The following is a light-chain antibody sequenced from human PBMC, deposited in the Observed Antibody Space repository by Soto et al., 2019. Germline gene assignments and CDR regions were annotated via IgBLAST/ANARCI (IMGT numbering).Light chain of an antibody. V-gene: IGKV1-39*01. Sequence: DIQMTQSPSSLSASVGDRVTVTFRASQSISSYLNWYQQKPGKAPKLLIYAASSLQSGVPSRFSGSGSGTVFTLTISSLQPDDFATYYCQHYNSYSEAFGQGTKVDNK. CDR3: QHYNSYSEA. CDR1: QSISSY. J-gene: IGKJ1*01. CDR2: AAS.